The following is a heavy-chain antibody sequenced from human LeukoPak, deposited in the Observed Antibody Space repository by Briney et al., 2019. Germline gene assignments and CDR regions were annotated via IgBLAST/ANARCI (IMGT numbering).Heavy chain of an antibody. CDR3: ARDLGIFGDFDY. Sequence: GGSLRLSCTTSGFSFSNFGMHWVCQAPDKGLEWLAFIRYDGSNEYSADSVKGRFTISRENSRNTLFLQMDSLRSEDTAVYYCARDLGIFGDFDYWGQGTLVIVSS. CDR2: IRYDGSNE. CDR1: GFSFSNFG. J-gene: IGHJ4*02. D-gene: IGHD3-3*01. V-gene: IGHV3-30*02.